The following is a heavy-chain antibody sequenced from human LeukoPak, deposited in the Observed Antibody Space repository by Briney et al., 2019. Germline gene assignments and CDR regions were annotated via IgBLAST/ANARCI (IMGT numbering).Heavy chain of an antibody. Sequence: GGSLRLSCVASGFTFSSYWMHWVRQAPGKGLVWVSRINSDGSSTSYADSVKGRFTISRDNAKNTLYLQMNSLRAEDTAVYYCARVDVLLWFGDRFDYWGQGTLVTVSS. CDR3: ARVDVLLWFGDRFDY. D-gene: IGHD3-10*01. V-gene: IGHV3-74*01. J-gene: IGHJ4*02. CDR2: INSDGSST. CDR1: GFTFSSYW.